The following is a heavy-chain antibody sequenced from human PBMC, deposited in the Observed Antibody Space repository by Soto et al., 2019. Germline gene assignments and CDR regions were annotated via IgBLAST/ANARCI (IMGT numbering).Heavy chain of an antibody. CDR2: IYYSGST. J-gene: IGHJ5*02. CDR1: GGSISSYY. V-gene: IGHV4-59*01. Sequence: PSETLSLTCTVSGGSISSYYWSWIRQPPGKGLEWIGYIYYSGSTNYNPSLRSRVTISVDTSKNQFSLKLSSVTAADTAVYYCARGLYYDFWSGYYTPNWFDPWGQGTLVTVSS. CDR3: ARGLYYDFWSGYYTPNWFDP. D-gene: IGHD3-3*01.